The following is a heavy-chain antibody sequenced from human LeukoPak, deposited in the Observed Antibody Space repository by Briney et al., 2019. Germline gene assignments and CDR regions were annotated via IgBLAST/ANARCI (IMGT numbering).Heavy chain of an antibody. Sequence: ASVKVSCKASGYTFTSYYMHWVRQVPGQGLEWMGIINPSGGSTSYAQKFQGRVTMTRDTSTSTVYMELSSLRSEDTAVYYCARDGDSGSYQYYFDYWGQGTLVTVSS. D-gene: IGHD1-26*01. J-gene: IGHJ4*02. CDR3: ARDGDSGSYQYYFDY. CDR2: INPSGGST. CDR1: GYTFTSYY. V-gene: IGHV1-46*01.